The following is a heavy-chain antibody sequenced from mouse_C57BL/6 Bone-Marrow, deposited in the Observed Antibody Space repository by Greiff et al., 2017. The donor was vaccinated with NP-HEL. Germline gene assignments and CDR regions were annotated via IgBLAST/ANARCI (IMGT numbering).Heavy chain of an antibody. CDR1: GFTFTDYY. D-gene: IGHD1-1*01. CDR3: ATDYGSSPFAY. J-gene: IGHJ3*01. Sequence: EVKLMESGGGLVQPGGSLSLSCAASGFTFTDYYMSWVRQPPGKALEWLGFIRNKANGYTTEYSASVKGRFTISRDNSQSILYLQMNALRAEDSATYDCATDYGSSPFAYWGQGTLVTVSA. CDR2: IRNKANGYTT. V-gene: IGHV7-3*03.